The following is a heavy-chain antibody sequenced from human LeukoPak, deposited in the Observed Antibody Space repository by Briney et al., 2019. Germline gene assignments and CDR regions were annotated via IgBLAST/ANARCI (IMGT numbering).Heavy chain of an antibody. V-gene: IGHV4-31*03. CDR3: ARGGSLPSYYFDY. Sequence: SETLSLTCTVSGGSIGSGGYYWSWIRQHPGKGLEWIGYIYYSGSTYYNPSLKSRVTISVDTSKNQFSLKLSSVTAADTAVYYCARGGSLPSYYFDYWGQGTLVTVSS. CDR1: GGSIGSGGYY. J-gene: IGHJ4*02. CDR2: IYYSGST. D-gene: IGHD1-26*01.